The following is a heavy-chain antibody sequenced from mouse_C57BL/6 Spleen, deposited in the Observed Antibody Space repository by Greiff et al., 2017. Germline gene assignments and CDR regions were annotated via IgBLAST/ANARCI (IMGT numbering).Heavy chain of an antibody. J-gene: IGHJ2*01. V-gene: IGHV1-19*01. CDR3: ARLGITTVVANFDD. D-gene: IGHD1-1*01. CDR1: GYTFTDYY. Sequence: EVQVVESGPVLVKPGASVKMSCKASGYTFTDYYMNWVKQSHGKSLEWIGVINPYNGGTSYNQKLKGKATLTVDKSYSTAYMELNSLTSEDSAVYYCARLGITTVVANFDDWGQGTTLTVSS. CDR2: INPYNGGT.